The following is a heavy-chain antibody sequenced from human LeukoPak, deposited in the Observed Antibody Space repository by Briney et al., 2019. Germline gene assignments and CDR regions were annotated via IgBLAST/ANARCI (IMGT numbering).Heavy chain of an antibody. V-gene: IGHV3-23*01. D-gene: IGHD5-12*01. CDR1: GFTFSSYG. CDR3: AKVVSGYHFDY. CDR2: ISGSGGNT. Sequence: PGGSLRLSCAASGFTFSSYGMSWVRRAPGKGPEWVSGISGSGGNTYYADSVKGRFTISSDNSQNTLYLQMNTLRAEDTAVYYCAKVVSGYHFDYWGQGTLVTVSS. J-gene: IGHJ4*02.